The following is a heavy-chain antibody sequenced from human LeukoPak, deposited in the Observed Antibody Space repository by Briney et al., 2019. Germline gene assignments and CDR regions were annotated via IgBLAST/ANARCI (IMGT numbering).Heavy chain of an antibody. CDR1: GFNFNDYY. D-gene: IGHD2-21*01. CDR3: ATLRIGFDS. J-gene: IGHJ5*01. V-gene: IGHV3-11*04. Sequence: GGSLRLSCATSGFNFNDYYMTWIRQAPGKGLEWLSFITSGGTTTSYADSVRGRFTISRDNANKLLFLQMDSLRADDTAIYYCATLRIGFDSWGQGTLVTVAS. CDR2: ITSGGTTT.